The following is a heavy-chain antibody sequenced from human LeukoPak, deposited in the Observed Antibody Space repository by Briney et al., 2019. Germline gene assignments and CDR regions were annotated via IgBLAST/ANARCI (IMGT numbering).Heavy chain of an antibody. CDR1: GVTFSSYG. CDR3: AKDPYFQH. V-gene: IGHV3-30*18. J-gene: IGHJ1*01. Sequence: GGSLRLSCAASGVTFSSYGMHWVRQAPGKGLEWVAVISYDGSNKYYADSVKGRFTISRDNSKNTLYLQMNSLRAEDTAVYYCAKDPYFQHWGQGTLVTVSS. CDR2: ISYDGSNK.